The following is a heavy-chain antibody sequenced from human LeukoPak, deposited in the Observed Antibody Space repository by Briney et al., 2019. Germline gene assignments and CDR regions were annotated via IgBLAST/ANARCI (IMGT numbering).Heavy chain of an antibody. CDR3: AKGLGSLSYYYYMDV. J-gene: IGHJ6*03. V-gene: IGHV1-18*01. D-gene: IGHD2-8*01. CDR1: GYTFISYG. CDR2: ISAYNGNT. Sequence: ASVKVSCKASGYTFISYGITWVRQAPGQGLEWMGWISAYNGNTKYAQKLQGRVTMTTDTSTSTAYMELRSLRSDDTAVYYCAKGLGSLSYYYYMDVWGKGTTVTVSS.